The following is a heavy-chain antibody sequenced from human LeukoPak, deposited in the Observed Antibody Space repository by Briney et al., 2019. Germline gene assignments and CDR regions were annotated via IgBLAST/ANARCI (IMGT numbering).Heavy chain of an antibody. D-gene: IGHD3-10*01. J-gene: IGHJ3*02. V-gene: IGHV4-59*11. Sequence: SETLSLTCTVSGGSISSHYWSWIRQPPGKGLEWIGYIYSTWSTNYNPFLKSRVTISVDTSKNQFSLKLSSVTVADTAVYYCARGFSGVTAFDIWGQGTMVTVSS. CDR3: ARGFSGVTAFDI. CDR2: IYSTWST. CDR1: GGSISSHY.